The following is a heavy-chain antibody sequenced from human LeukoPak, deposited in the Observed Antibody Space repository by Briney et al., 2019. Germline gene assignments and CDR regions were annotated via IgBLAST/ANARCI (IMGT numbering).Heavy chain of an antibody. CDR3: ARGGLNALEAFDI. Sequence: PGGSLRLSCAASGFSFSSYWMHWVRQAPGKGLVWVSRINGDGSSTRYADSVKGRFTISRDNAKNTLYLQMNRLRAEDTAVYYCARGGLNALEAFDIWGQGTLVTVCS. CDR2: INGDGSST. V-gene: IGHV3-74*01. CDR1: GFSFSSYW. D-gene: IGHD1-1*01. J-gene: IGHJ3*02.